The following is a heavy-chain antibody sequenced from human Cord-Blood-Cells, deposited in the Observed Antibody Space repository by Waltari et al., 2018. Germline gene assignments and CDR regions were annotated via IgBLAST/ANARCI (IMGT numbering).Heavy chain of an antibody. CDR1: GYTFTSYG. Sequence: QVQLVQSGAEVKKPGASVKVSCKASGYTFTSYGISWVRQAPGQGLEWMGWISAYKGNTNYAQKHQGRVTMTTDTSTSTAYMELRSLGSDDTAVYYCARDKGVRYSSGGNWFDPWGQGTLVTVSS. V-gene: IGHV1-18*01. CDR3: ARDKGVRYSSGGNWFDP. J-gene: IGHJ5*02. CDR2: ISAYKGNT. D-gene: IGHD6-19*01.